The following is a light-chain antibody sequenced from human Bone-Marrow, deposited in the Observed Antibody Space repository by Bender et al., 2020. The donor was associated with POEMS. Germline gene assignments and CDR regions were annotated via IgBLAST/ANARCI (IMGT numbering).Light chain of an antibody. CDR2: SNN. Sequence: QSALTQPPFVSGAPGQSVTISCSGSKSNVGGNTVSWYQQVPGRAPKLLIYSNNLRPSGVPDRFFASKSDTSASLTISGLQTEDEANYFCSSYASSTTLVVFGTGTKVSV. J-gene: IGLJ1*01. CDR1: KSNVGGNT. CDR3: SSYASSTTLVV. V-gene: IGLV1-44*01.